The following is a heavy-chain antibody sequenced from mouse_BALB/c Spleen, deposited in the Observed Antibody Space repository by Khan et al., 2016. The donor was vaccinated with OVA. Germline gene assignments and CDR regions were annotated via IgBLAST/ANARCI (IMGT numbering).Heavy chain of an antibody. J-gene: IGHJ3*01. CDR1: GYTFTSYT. D-gene: IGHD2-14*01. Sequence: VQLQESGPELARPGASVKMSCKASGYTFTSYTMHWVKQRPGKGLDWIGYINPTNGYTNYNQKFKDKATLTADKSSSTAYMQLSSLTSEDSAVYYGVREGAYYRYDGEFAYWGQGTLVTVSA. CDR2: INPTNGYT. V-gene: IGHV1-4*01. CDR3: VREGAYYRYDGEFAY.